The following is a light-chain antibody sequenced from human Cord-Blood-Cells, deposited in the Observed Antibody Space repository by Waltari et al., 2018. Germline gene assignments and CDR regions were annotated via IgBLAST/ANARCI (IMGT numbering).Light chain of an antibody. V-gene: IGLV2-8*01. CDR1: SSYVGGYNY. CDR3: SSYAGSNNLV. CDR2: EVS. Sequence: QSALTQPPSASGSPGQSVTISCTGTSSYVGGYNYVSWYQQHPDKAPKLMIYEVSKRPSGVPDRFSGSKSGNTASLTVSGLQAEDEADYYCSSYAGSNNLVFGGGTKLTVL. J-gene: IGLJ3*02.